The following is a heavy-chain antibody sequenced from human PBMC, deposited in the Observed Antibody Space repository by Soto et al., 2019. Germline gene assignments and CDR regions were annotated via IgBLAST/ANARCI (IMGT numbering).Heavy chain of an antibody. Sequence: ASVKVSCKASGYTFTSYYMHWVRQAPGHGLEWMGIINPSGGSTSYAQKFQGRVTMTRDTSTSTVYMELSSLRSEDTAVYYCARDVKEGIAVADRYAFDIWGQGTMVTVSS. CDR3: ARDVKEGIAVADRYAFDI. CDR1: GYTFTSYY. CDR2: INPSGGST. V-gene: IGHV1-46*01. D-gene: IGHD6-19*01. J-gene: IGHJ3*02.